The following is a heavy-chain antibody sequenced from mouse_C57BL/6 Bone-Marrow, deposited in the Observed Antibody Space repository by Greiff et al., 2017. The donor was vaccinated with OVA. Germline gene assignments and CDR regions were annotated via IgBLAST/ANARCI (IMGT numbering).Heavy chain of an antibody. CDR2: INPSNGGT. Sequence: VQLQQPGTELVKPGASVKLSCKASGYTFTSYWMHWVKQRPGQGLEWLGNINPSNGGTNYNEKFKSKATLTVDKSSSTAYMQLSSLTSEDSAVYYCARSHFYLWAMDYWGQGTSVTVSS. J-gene: IGHJ4*01. V-gene: IGHV1-53*01. CDR3: ARSHFYLWAMDY. D-gene: IGHD5-5*01. CDR1: GYTFTSYW.